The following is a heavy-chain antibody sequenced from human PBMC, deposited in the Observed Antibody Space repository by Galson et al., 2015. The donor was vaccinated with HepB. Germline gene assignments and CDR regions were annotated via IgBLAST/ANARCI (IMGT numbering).Heavy chain of an antibody. CDR3: ATDSSSSWFEYFQH. CDR2: ISWNSGSI. D-gene: IGHD6-13*01. V-gene: IGHV3-9*01. J-gene: IGHJ1*01. CDR1: GFTFDDYA. Sequence: SLRLSCAASGFTFDDYAMHWVRQAPGKGLEWVSGISWNSGSIGYADSVKGRFTISRDNAKNSLYLQMNSLRPEDTALYYCATDSSSSWFEYFQHWGQGTLVTVSS.